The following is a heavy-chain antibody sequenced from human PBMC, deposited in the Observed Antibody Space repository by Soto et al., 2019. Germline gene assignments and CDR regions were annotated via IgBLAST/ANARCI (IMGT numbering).Heavy chain of an antibody. CDR2: ISYDGSNK. CDR3: ARDRRSKSYYGMDV. J-gene: IGHJ6*02. V-gene: IGHV3-30-3*01. Sequence: PGGSLRLSCAASGFTFSSYAMHWVRQAPGKGLEWVAVISYDGSNKYYADSVKGRFTISRDNSKNTLYLQMNSLRAEDTAVYYCARDRRSKSYYGMDVWGQGTTVTVSS. D-gene: IGHD6-13*01. CDR1: GFTFSSYA.